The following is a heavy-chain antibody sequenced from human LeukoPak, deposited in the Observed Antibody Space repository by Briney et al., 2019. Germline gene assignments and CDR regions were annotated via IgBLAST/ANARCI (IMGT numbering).Heavy chain of an antibody. Sequence: SQTLSLTCAVSGGSISSGGYSWSWIRQPPGKGLEWIGYIYHSGSTYYNPSLKSRVTISVDRSKNQFSLKLSSVTAADTAVYYCARAEFDTAVVGGGNWFDPWGQGTLVTVSS. CDR3: ARAEFDTAVVGGGNWFDP. D-gene: IGHD5-18*01. V-gene: IGHV4-30-2*01. CDR2: IYHSGST. J-gene: IGHJ5*02. CDR1: GGSISSGGYS.